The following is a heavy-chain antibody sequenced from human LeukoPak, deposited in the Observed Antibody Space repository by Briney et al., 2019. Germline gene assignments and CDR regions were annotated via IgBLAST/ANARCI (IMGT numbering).Heavy chain of an antibody. D-gene: IGHD6-13*01. CDR2: IIPIFGTA. CDR3: AGIAEGSSWYWFDP. Sequence: ASVKVSCKASGGTFSSYAISWVRQAPGQGLEWMGGIIPIFGTANYAQKFQGRVTITADESTSTAYMELSSLRSEDTAVYYCAGIAEGSSWYWFDPWGQGTLVTVSS. CDR1: GGTFSSYA. V-gene: IGHV1-69*13. J-gene: IGHJ5*02.